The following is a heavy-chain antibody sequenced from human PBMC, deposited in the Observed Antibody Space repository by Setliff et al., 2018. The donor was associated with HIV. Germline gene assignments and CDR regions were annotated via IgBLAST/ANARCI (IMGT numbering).Heavy chain of an antibody. CDR3: ARDSSGVLSLRYMDV. J-gene: IGHJ6*03. V-gene: IGHV1-18*01. Sequence: GASVKVSCKASGYPFTSYGISWVRQAPGQGLEWMGWISPYNGNTEYERKVQGRVAMTTDTSTSTAYMELRSLRSDDTAVYYCARDSSGVLSLRYMDVWGKGTTVTVSS. CDR2: ISPYNGNT. D-gene: IGHD6-19*01. CDR1: GYPFTSYG.